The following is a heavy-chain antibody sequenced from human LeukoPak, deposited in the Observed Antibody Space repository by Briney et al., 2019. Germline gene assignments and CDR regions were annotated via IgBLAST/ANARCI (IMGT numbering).Heavy chain of an antibody. V-gene: IGHV2-5*02. Sequence: ESGPTLVNPTQTLTLTCTFSGFSLRTGGGGVGWIRQPPGKALEWLSLIYWDDDKRYSPSLKSRLTITKDTSKNQVVLTMTNMDPVDTAAYYCAHRQYSGYDLTNFDYWGQGTLVTVSS. J-gene: IGHJ4*02. CDR2: IYWDDDK. CDR1: GFSLRTGGGG. D-gene: IGHD5-12*01. CDR3: AHRQYSGYDLTNFDY.